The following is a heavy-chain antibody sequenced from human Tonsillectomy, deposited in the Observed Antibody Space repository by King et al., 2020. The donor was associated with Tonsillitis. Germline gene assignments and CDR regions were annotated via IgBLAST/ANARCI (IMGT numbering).Heavy chain of an antibody. CDR3: ATREH. V-gene: IGHV4-34*01. Sequence: VQLQQWGAGLLKPSETLSLTCAVYGGSFNNYYWSWIRQAPGKGLEWSGEINHSGGTNYNPSLKSRVDIFPDTSKNQFFLKMSSVTAADTAVYFCATREHWGQGTLVTVSS. CDR1: GGSFNNYY. CDR2: INHSGGT. J-gene: IGHJ4*02.